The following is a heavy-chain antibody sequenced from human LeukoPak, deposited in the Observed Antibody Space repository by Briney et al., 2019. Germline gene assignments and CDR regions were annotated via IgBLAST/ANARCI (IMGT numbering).Heavy chain of an antibody. Sequence: GESLTLSCAASGFTFSGSWMSWVRQAPGKGLEWVATIKGDGSGKFYADSVKGRFAISRDDAKSSLFLQMDSLRSEDTAVYYCTKNTHDYWGQGTLVTVSS. J-gene: IGHJ4*02. V-gene: IGHV3-7*01. CDR2: IKGDGSGK. D-gene: IGHD1/OR15-1a*01. CDR1: GFTFSGSW. CDR3: TKNTHDY.